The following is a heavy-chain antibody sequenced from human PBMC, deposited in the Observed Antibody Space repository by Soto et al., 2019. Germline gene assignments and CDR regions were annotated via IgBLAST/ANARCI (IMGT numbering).Heavy chain of an antibody. J-gene: IGHJ4*02. Sequence: GGSLRLSCAGSGFTFSRLAMSWVRQVPGKGLEWVSAISGSGQTTYYADSVKGRFTVSRDNSNNTLYLQMNSLRAEDTAVYYCAKDQRKPAIFGVVTLYWGQGTLVTVSS. CDR3: AKDQRKPAIFGVVTLY. V-gene: IGHV3-23*01. CDR1: GFTFSRLA. D-gene: IGHD3-3*01. CDR2: ISGSGQTT.